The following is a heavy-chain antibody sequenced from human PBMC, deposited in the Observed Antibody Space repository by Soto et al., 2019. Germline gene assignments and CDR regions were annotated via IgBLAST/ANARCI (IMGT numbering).Heavy chain of an antibody. CDR2: ISGSGRKT. V-gene: IGHV3-23*01. D-gene: IGHD3-16*01. CDR3: AGLMIAFGGVFDY. Sequence: EGQLLESGGGLVPAGGSLRLSCAASGFTFNTYDMSWVRQAPGKGPEWVSDISGSGRKTNYADSVKGRFTISRDNSKNTLYLQMNSLRADDTALYYCAGLMIAFGGVFDYWGPGTLVTMSS. J-gene: IGHJ4*02. CDR1: GFTFNTYD.